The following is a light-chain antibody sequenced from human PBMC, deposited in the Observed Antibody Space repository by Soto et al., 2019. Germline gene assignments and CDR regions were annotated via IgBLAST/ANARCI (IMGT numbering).Light chain of an antibody. V-gene: IGKV4-1*01. CDR2: WAS. CDR1: QSILYSSNNKNY. CDR3: QQYYDAPQT. J-gene: IGKJ1*01. Sequence: DIVLTQSPDSLAVSLGERATINCKSSQSILYSSNNKNYLAWYQQKPGQPPKLLIYWASTRESGVPDRFSGSGSGTEFTPTISSLQAGDVAVYYCQQYYDAPQTFGQGTKVEIK.